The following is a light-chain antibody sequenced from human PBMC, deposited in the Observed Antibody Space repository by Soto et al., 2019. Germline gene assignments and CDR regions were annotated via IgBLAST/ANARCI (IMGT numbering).Light chain of an antibody. Sequence: EIVLTQSPATLSLSPGERATLSCRASQTVSSYLAWYRQKPGQAPRLLIYDISNRATGIPARFSGSPSGTELTLTLSSLQSEDFEVHYCQQYNNWPPITFGQGTRLE. CDR1: QTVSSY. CDR2: DIS. CDR3: QQYNNWPPIT. J-gene: IGKJ5*01. V-gene: IGKV3-11*01.